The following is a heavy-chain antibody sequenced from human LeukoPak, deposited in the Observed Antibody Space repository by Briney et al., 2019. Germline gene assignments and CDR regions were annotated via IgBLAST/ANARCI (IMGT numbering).Heavy chain of an antibody. V-gene: IGHV3-7*01. CDR2: IKEDGSQQ. Sequence: PGGSLRLSCAASGFPFSGYWMDWVRQAPGKGMEWVANIKEDGSQQYCADSVKGRFTISRDNAKNSLYLQMNRLRVEDTAIYYCSRSLDYWGQGTLVTVSS. J-gene: IGHJ4*02. CDR3: SRSLDY. CDR1: GFPFSGYW.